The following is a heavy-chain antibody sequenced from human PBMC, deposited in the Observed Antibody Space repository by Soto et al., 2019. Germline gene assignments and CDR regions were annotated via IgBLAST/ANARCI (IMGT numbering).Heavy chain of an antibody. CDR1: GFTFSSYS. CDR2: ISSSSSYI. Sequence: GGSLRLSCAASGFTFSSYSMNWVRQAPGKGLEWVSSISSSSSYIYYADSVKGRFTISRDNAKNSLYLQMNSLRAEDTAVYYCARVGYSGYDTPYYYYYYMDVWGKGTTVTVSS. V-gene: IGHV3-21*01. J-gene: IGHJ6*03. CDR3: ARVGYSGYDTPYYYYYYMDV. D-gene: IGHD5-12*01.